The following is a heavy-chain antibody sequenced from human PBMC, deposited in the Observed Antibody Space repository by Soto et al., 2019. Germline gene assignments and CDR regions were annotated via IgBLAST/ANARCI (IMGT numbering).Heavy chain of an antibody. CDR2: ISHDGSDR. Sequence: QVELVESGGGVVQPGRSLRLSCEASGFTFSGYGMHWVRQAPGKGLEWVAAISHDGSDRYYADSVKGRFTISRDNSKNTLYLQMNSLVSENTALYYCPKGTAMAYQWFDQWGQGTLVTVSS. CDR3: PKGTAMAYQWFDQ. D-gene: IGHD6-19*01. CDR1: GFTFSGYG. V-gene: IGHV3-30*18. J-gene: IGHJ5*02.